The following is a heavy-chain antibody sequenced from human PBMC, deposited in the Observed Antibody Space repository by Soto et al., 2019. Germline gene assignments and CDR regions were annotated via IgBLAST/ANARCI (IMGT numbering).Heavy chain of an antibody. V-gene: IGHV4-30-4*01. D-gene: IGHD2-15*01. CDR1: GASVRSRDYY. Sequence: QVLLQESGPGLVKPSQTLSLSCTVSGASVRSRDYYWSWIRQTPGKGLEWIGYISDSGPTYYNPSLVGRVAISMDGSTSQFLLKVTSGTAAGSAVYYCGTGEGHSGGCPLHYWGQGTLVTVSS. J-gene: IGHJ4*02. CDR2: ISDSGPT. CDR3: GTGEGHSGGCPLHY.